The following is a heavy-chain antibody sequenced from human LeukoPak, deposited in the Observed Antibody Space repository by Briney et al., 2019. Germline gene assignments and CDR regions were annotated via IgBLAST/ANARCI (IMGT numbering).Heavy chain of an antibody. CDR1: GYTFTSYG. J-gene: IGHJ5*02. V-gene: IGHV1-18*01. CDR3: ARLNTAMVVAWFDP. Sequence: GASVKVSCKASGYTFTSYGISWVRQAPGQGLEWMGWISAYNGNTNYAQMLQGRVTMTTDTSTSTAYMELRSLRSDDTAVYYCARLNTAMVVAWFDPWGQGTLVTVSS. CDR2: ISAYNGNT. D-gene: IGHD5-18*01.